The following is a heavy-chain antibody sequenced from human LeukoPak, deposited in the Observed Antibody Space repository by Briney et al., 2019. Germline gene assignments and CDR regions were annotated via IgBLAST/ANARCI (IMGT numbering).Heavy chain of an antibody. CDR3: ALLAYGDYVGWYYFDY. CDR2: IYPGDSDT. J-gene: IGHJ4*02. CDR1: GYSFTSYW. Sequence: GESLKISCKGSGYSFTSYWIGWVRQMPGKGLEWMGIIYPGDSDTRYSPSFQGQVTISADKSISTAYLQWGSLKASDTAMYYCALLAYGDYVGWYYFDYWGQGTLVTVSS. V-gene: IGHV5-51*01. D-gene: IGHD4-17*01.